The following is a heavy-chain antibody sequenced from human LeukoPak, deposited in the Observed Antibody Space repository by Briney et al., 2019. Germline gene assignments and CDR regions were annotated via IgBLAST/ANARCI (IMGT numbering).Heavy chain of an antibody. J-gene: IGHJ6*02. D-gene: IGHD3-10*01. Sequence: SETLSLTCTVSGGSISSYYWRWIRQPPGKGLEWIGYIYYSGSTNYNPSLKSRVTISVDTSKNQFSLKLSSVTAADTAVYYCARDGPTYYYGSGSYRYYYGMDVWGQGTTVTVSS. V-gene: IGHV4-59*01. CDR2: IYYSGST. CDR1: GGSISSYY. CDR3: ARDGPTYYYGSGSYRYYYGMDV.